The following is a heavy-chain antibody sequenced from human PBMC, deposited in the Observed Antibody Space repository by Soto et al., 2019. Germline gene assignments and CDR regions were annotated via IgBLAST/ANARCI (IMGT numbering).Heavy chain of an antibody. Sequence: GGSLRLSCAASGFSFSTYEMNWVRQAPGKGLEWVAYISSGSDTIHYADSVRGRFTVSRDNAKNSLYLQMNSLRVEDTALYYCARDRAAGGYWGQGTLVTVSS. D-gene: IGHD6-13*01. CDR3: ARDRAAGGY. V-gene: IGHV3-48*03. CDR1: GFSFSTYE. J-gene: IGHJ4*02. CDR2: ISSGSDTI.